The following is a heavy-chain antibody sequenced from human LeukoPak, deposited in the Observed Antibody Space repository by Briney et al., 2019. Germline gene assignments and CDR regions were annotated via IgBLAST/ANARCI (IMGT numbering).Heavy chain of an antibody. CDR2: IKQDGSEK. Sequence: GGSLRLSCAASGFTFSDYWMNWVRQAPGKGLESVASIKQDGSEKYYVDSVKGRFTISRDNAKNSLYLQMNSLRAEDTAVYYCARDGTSIVGSLDYWGQGTLVTVSS. CDR3: ARDGTSIVGSLDY. V-gene: IGHV3-7*05. D-gene: IGHD1-26*01. CDR1: GFTFSDYW. J-gene: IGHJ4*02.